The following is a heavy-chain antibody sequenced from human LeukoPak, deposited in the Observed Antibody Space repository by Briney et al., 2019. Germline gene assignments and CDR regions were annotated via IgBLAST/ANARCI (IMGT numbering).Heavy chain of an antibody. V-gene: IGHV2-5*01. CDR3: ARSPGVGTGFDY. D-gene: IGHD1-1*01. CDR1: GFSLSTSGVG. Sequence: NVSGPTLVNPTQTLTLTCTFSGFSLSTSGVGVGCIRQPPGKALEWLALIYWNDDKRYSPSLKTRLTITRDTSKNQVVLTVTDMDPVDTATYYCARSPGVGTGFDYWGQGSLVTVSS. CDR2: IYWNDDK. J-gene: IGHJ4*02.